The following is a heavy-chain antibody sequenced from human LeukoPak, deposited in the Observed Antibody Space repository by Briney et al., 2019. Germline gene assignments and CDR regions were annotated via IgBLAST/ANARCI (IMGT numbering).Heavy chain of an antibody. CDR3: ARGHLRTGTREFDS. V-gene: IGHV4-34*01. CDR1: GGSFNDYF. CDR2: INHGGST. Sequence: SETLSLTCAVYGGSFNDYFWSWIRQTPAKGLEWIGEINHGGSTKYNPSLESRVTLSVDTSKNQFSLKLTSVTAADTAVYHCARGHLRTGTREFDSRGQGTLVTVSS. J-gene: IGHJ4*02. D-gene: IGHD1-7*01.